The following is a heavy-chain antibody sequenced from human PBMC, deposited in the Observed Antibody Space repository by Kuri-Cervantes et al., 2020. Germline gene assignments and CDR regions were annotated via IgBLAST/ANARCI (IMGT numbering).Heavy chain of an antibody. V-gene: IGHV3-30-3*02. CDR2: ISYDGSNK. CDR1: GFTFSSYA. J-gene: IGHJ3*02. Sequence: LSLTCAASGFTFSSYAMHWVRQAPGKGLEWVAVISYDGSNKYYADSVKGRFTISRDNSENTLYLQMNSLRAEDTAVYYCAKIGYCSSTSCNQYAFDIWGQGTMVTVSS. D-gene: IGHD2-2*01. CDR3: AKIGYCSSTSCNQYAFDI.